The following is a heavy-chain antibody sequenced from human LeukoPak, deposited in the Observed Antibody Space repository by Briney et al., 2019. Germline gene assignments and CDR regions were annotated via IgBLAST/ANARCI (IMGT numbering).Heavy chain of an antibody. V-gene: IGHV1-18*01. CDR2: ISAYNGNT. Sequence: GASVKVSCKASGYKFTGYGISWVRQAPGQGLDWMGWISAYNGNTNYAHNLQGRVTMTTDTSTSTAYMELRSLRSDDTAVYYCARGATENWFDPWGQGTLVTVSS. CDR3: ARGATENWFDP. CDR1: GYKFTGYG. D-gene: IGHD5-12*01. J-gene: IGHJ5*02.